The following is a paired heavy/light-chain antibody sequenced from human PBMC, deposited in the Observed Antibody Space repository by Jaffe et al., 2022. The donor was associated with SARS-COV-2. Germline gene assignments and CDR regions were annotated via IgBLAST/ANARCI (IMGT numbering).Light chain of an antibody. CDR2: WAS. Sequence: DIVLTQSPDSLAVSLGERATINCKPSQSVLYSSDKRNYLNWYQQKPGQPPKLLFYWASTRQSGVPDRFSGSGSGTDFTLTINSLQAEDVAVYYCQQYYSYPVTFGQGTRLEI. J-gene: IGKJ5*01. V-gene: IGKV4-1*01. CDR1: QSVLYSSDKRNY. CDR3: QQYYSYPVT.
Heavy chain of an antibody. V-gene: IGHV4-61*02. J-gene: IGHJ4*02. D-gene: IGHD1-26*01. CDR2: VSTTGTT. Sequence: QVQLQESGPGLVKPSQTLSLACTVSGDSVSSGSYYWSWIRQPAGKGLDWIGRVSTTGTTTYNPSLQNRVTISVDTSRNLFSLTLNSVTAADTAIYYCARALNAYSIFDSWGQGSLVTVSS. CDR1: GDSVSSGSYY. CDR3: ARALNAYSIFDS.